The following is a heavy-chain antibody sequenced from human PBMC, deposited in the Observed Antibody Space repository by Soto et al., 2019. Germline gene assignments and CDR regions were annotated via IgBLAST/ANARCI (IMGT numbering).Heavy chain of an antibody. J-gene: IGHJ6*03. CDR3: AKALRPSLNFFYYMDV. V-gene: IGHV3-23*01. CDR2: LGGNGFTT. D-gene: IGHD2-2*01. CDR1: GFTFGSYA. Sequence: EAHLLESGGGLVQPGGSLRLSCVVSGFTFGSYAMSWVRQAPEKGPEWVAILGGNGFTTYYADSVKGRFTISGDKSKSTLFLQMNSLRADDTGVYYCAKALRPSLNFFYYMDVWGRGTSVTVSS.